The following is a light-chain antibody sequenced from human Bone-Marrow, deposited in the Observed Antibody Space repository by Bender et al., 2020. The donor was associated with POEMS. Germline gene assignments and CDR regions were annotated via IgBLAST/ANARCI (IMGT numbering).Light chain of an antibody. CDR3: QVWHTSSDQGV. CDR1: NIGSKN. J-gene: IGLJ3*02. CDR2: DDS. V-gene: IGLV3-21*02. Sequence: SYVLTQPPSVSVAPGQTARITCGGNNIGSKNVHWYQQKPGQAPVLVVYDDSDRPSGIPERFSGSNSGNTATLTISSVEAGDEADYYCQVWHTSSDQGVFGGGTKLTVL.